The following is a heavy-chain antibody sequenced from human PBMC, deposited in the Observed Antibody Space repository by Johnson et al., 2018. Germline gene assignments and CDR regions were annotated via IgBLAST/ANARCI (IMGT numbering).Heavy chain of an antibody. CDR3: ARDAAVAFLQYYYYYMDV. D-gene: IGHD6-19*01. V-gene: IGHV1-46*01. CDR2: INPSGGST. CDR1: GYTFTSYY. Sequence: QVQLVQSGAEVKKPGASVKVSCKASGYTFTSYYMHWVRQDPGQGLEWMGIINPSGGSTSYAQKFQGSVTMTRDTSTGTVYMELSSLRSEDPAVYYCARDAAVAFLQYYYYYMDVWGKGTTVTVSS. J-gene: IGHJ6*03.